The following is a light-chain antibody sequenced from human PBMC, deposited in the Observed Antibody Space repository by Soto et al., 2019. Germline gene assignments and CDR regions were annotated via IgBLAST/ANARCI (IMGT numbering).Light chain of an antibody. CDR2: EVT. CDR3: CSDTGNDAYV. J-gene: IGLJ1*01. V-gene: IGLV2-23*02. CDR1: SSYVGRYNF. Sequence: QSVLTQPASVSGSPGQSITISCTGTSSYVGRYNFVSWYQQHPGKVPKLMIYEVTKRPSGVSNRFSGSKSGNTASLTISGLQAEDEADYYCCSDTGNDAYVFGPGTKVPV.